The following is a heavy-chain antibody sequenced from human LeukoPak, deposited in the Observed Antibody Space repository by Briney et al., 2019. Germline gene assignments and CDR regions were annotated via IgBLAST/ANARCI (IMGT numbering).Heavy chain of an antibody. CDR2: INPNSGGT. CDR1: GYTFTGYY. D-gene: IGHD2-21*02. Sequence: GASLKVSCKASGYTFTGYYMHWVRQAPGQGLEWMGWINPNSGGTNYAQKFQGRVTMTRDTSISTAYMELSRLRSDDTAVYYCASRTGVVVTLNAFDIWGQGTMVTVSS. V-gene: IGHV1-2*02. J-gene: IGHJ3*02. CDR3: ASRTGVVVTLNAFDI.